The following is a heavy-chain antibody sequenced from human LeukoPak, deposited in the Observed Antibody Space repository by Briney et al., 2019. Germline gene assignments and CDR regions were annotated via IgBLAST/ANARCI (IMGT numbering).Heavy chain of an antibody. J-gene: IGHJ4*02. CDR1: GFTFSSYG. D-gene: IGHD5-18*01. CDR3: VKEFGGYSYGAYFDY. V-gene: IGHV3-30*18. Sequence: PGGSLRLSCAASGFTFSSYGMQWVRQAPGKGLEWVAVISYDGSSKFYEDSVKGQFTISRDNSKNTLYLQMNSLRVEDTAVYYCVKEFGGYSYGAYFDYWGQGTLVTVSS. CDR2: ISYDGSSK.